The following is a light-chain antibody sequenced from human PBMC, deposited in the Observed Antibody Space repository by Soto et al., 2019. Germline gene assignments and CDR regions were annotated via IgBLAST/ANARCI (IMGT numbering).Light chain of an antibody. Sequence: QSALTQPRSVSGSPGQSVTISCTGTSSDVGGYNYVSWYQLHPGKAPKLMIYDVNKRPSGVPDRFSGSKSGNTASLTISGLQAEDEADYYCCSYAGSNTLDVFGTGTKLTVL. CDR1: SSDVGGYNY. CDR3: CSYAGSNTLDV. CDR2: DVN. V-gene: IGLV2-11*01. J-gene: IGLJ1*01.